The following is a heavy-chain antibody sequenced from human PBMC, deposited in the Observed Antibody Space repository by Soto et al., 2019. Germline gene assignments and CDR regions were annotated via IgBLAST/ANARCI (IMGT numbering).Heavy chain of an antibody. CDR2: IYWNDDK. Sequence: SGPTLVNPTQNLTLTCTFSGFSLSTSGVGVGWIRQPPGKALEWLALIYWNDDKHYSPSLKSSLTITKDTSKTQVVLTMTNMDPVDTATYCCARSYSNPSSRYFGYWGQGTLVTVCS. CDR3: ARSYSNPSSRYFGY. CDR1: GFSLSTSGVG. D-gene: IGHD6-6*01. J-gene: IGHJ4*02. V-gene: IGHV2-5*01.